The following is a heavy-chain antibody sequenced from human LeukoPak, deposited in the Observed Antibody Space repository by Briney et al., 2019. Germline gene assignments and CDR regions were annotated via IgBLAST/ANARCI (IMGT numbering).Heavy chain of an antibody. Sequence: WASVKVSCKVSGYTFTGYYLHWLRQAPGQGLEWMGRINPSSGGTNYAQKFQSRVTMTRDTSINTAYVDLSSLRSDDTAVYYCARGPSGSDYWGQGTLVTVSS. CDR3: ARGPSGSDY. CDR2: INPSSGGT. J-gene: IGHJ4*02. V-gene: IGHV1-2*06. CDR1: GYTFTGYY. D-gene: IGHD3-10*01.